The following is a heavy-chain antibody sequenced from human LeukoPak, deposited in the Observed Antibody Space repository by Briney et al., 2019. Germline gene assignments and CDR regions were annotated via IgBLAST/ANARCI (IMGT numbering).Heavy chain of an antibody. CDR1: GFTFDDYA. CDR3: AKDSVVAAPYGIDV. V-gene: IGHV3-9*01. CDR2: ISWNSGSI. J-gene: IGHJ6*02. Sequence: GGSLRLSCAASGFTFDDYAMHWVRQAPGKGLEWVSGISWNSGSIGYADSVKGRFTISRDNAKNSLYLQMNSPRAEDTALYYCAKDSVVAAPYGIDVWGQGTTVTVSS. D-gene: IGHD2-15*01.